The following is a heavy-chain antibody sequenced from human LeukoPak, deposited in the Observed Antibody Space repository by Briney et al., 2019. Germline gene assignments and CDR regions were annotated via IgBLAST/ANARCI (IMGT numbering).Heavy chain of an antibody. V-gene: IGHV4-59*01. CDR2: IYYSGST. CDR1: GGSISSYY. CDR3: ARDLHYYGSGSLYDY. D-gene: IGHD3-10*01. Sequence: PSETLSLTCTVSGGSISSYYWSWIRQPPGKGLEWIGYIYYSGSTNYNPSLKSRVTISVDTSKNQFSLKLSSVTAADTAVYYCARDLHYYGSGSLYDYWGQGTLVTVSS. J-gene: IGHJ4*02.